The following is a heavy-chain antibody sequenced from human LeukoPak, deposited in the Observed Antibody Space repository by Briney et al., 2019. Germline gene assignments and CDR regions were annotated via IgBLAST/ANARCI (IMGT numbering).Heavy chain of an antibody. D-gene: IGHD6-19*01. CDR2: INHSGST. Sequence: ETLSLTCAVYGGSFSGYYWSWIRQPPGKGLEWIGEINHSGSTNYNPSLKSRVTISVDTSKNQFSLKLSSVTAADTAVYYCARRYSSGWYGNYWGQGTLVTVSS. CDR3: ARRYSSGWYGNY. J-gene: IGHJ4*02. CDR1: GGSFSGYY. V-gene: IGHV4-34*01.